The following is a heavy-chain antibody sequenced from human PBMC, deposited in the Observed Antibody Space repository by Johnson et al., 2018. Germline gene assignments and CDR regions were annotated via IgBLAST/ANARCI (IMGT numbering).Heavy chain of an antibody. Sequence: VQLVESGGGLVQPGGSLRVSYVGSGVTFNIYAMAWVRQAPGKGLEWVSGISGSGGDYSTNYVDSVKGRFTISRDNSKNTLDLQVNNLRAEDTAVYYCARDRAAVRGVSYYYYYGMDVWGQGTTVTVSS. D-gene: IGHD3-10*01. J-gene: IGHJ6*02. CDR3: ARDRAAVRGVSYYYYYGMDV. CDR2: ISGSGGDYST. V-gene: IGHV3-23*04. CDR1: GVTFNIYA.